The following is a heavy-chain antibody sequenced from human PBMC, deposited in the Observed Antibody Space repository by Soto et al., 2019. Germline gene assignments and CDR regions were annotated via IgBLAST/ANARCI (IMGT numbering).Heavy chain of an antibody. CDR1: GGTFSSYA. Sequence: ASVKVSCKASGGTFSSYAISWVRQAPGQGLEWMGGIIPIFGTANYAQKFQGRVTITADESTSTAYMELSSLRSEDTAVYYCERAIRIAALPNWFDPWGQGTLVTVSS. V-gene: IGHV1-69*13. CDR3: ERAIRIAALPNWFDP. D-gene: IGHD6-6*01. J-gene: IGHJ5*02. CDR2: IIPIFGTA.